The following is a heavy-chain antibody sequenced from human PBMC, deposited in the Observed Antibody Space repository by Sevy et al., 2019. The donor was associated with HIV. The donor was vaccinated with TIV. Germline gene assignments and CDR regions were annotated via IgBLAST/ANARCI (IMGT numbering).Heavy chain of an antibody. V-gene: IGHV4-39*01. J-gene: IGHJ6*02. CDR3: ARYSKTTFPLYYYYGMDV. CDR1: GGTISSSSYY. CDR2: IYYSGST. Sequence: SETLSLTCTVSGGTISSSSYYWGWIRQPPGEGLEWIGSIYYSGSTYYNPSLKSRVTISVDTSKNQFSLKLSSVTAADSAVYYCARYSKTTFPLYYYYGMDVWGQGITVTVSS. D-gene: IGHD1-7*01.